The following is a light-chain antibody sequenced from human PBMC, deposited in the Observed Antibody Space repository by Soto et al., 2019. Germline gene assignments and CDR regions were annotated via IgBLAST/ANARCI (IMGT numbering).Light chain of an antibody. Sequence: EIMMTQSPATLSVSPGERATLSCRASQSVSSNLAWYQQKPGQPPRLLIYSASTRATGIPARFSGSGSGTEFTLTISSLQSEDFALYYCQQYNNGPPLTFGGGTKVEIK. CDR1: QSVSSN. J-gene: IGKJ4*01. CDR3: QQYNNGPPLT. CDR2: SAS. V-gene: IGKV3-15*01.